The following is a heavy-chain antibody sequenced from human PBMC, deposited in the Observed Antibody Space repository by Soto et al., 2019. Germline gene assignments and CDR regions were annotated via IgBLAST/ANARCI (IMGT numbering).Heavy chain of an antibody. CDR2: IRSKAYGGTT. CDR1: GFTFGDYA. V-gene: IGHV3-49*04. J-gene: IGHJ6*02. Sequence: PGGSLRLSCTASGFTFGDYAMSWVRQAPGKGLEWVGFIRSKAYGGTTEYAASVKGRFTISRDDSKSIAYLQMNSLKTEDTAVYYCTRSSRLVVRGVRGEFYYYYGMDVWGQGTTVTVSS. CDR3: TRSSRLVVRGVRGEFYYYYGMDV. D-gene: IGHD3-10*01.